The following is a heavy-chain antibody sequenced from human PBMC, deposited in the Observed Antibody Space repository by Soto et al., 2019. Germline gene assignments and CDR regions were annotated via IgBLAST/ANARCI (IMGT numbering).Heavy chain of an antibody. Sequence: PSETLSLTCTVSGGSISSGDYYWSWVRQPPGKGLEWIGYIYYSGSTYYNPSLKSRVTISVDTSKNQFSLKLSSVTAADTAVYYCASFYDSSGYGYWGQGTLVTVSS. J-gene: IGHJ4*02. CDR1: GGSISSGDYY. CDR2: IYYSGST. D-gene: IGHD3-22*01. CDR3: ASFYDSSGYGY. V-gene: IGHV4-30-4*01.